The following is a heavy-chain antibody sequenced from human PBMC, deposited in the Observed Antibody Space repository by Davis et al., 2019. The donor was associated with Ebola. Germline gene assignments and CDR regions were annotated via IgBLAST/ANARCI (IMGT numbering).Heavy chain of an antibody. V-gene: IGHV4-34*01. D-gene: IGHD3-16*01. Sequence: GSLRLSCAVYGGSFSGYYWSWIRQPPGKGLEWIGEINHSGSTNYNPSLKSRVTISVDTSKNQFSLKLSSVTAEDTAVYYCARDWGYYGMDVWGQGTTVTVSS. CDR1: GGSFSGYY. CDR3: ARDWGYYGMDV. CDR2: INHSGST. J-gene: IGHJ6*02.